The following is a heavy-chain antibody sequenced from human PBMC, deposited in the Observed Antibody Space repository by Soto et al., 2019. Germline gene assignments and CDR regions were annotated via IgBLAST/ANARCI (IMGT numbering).Heavy chain of an antibody. D-gene: IGHD2-15*01. CDR3: ARAVVVAADFDY. CDR1: GYTFTGYA. J-gene: IGHJ4*02. CDR2: INAGNGNT. Sequence: QVQVVQSGAEEKKPGASVKVSCTASGYTFTGYAMHWVRQAPGQRLEWMGWINAGNGNTKYSQKFQGRVTITRDTSASTAYMELSSLRSEDTAVYYCARAVVVAADFDYWGQGTLVTVSS. V-gene: IGHV1-3*05.